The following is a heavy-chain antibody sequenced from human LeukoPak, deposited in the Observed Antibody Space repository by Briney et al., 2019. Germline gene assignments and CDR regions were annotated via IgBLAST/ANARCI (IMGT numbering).Heavy chain of an antibody. Sequence: PGGSLRLSCAASGFTFSSYGMHWVRQAPGKGLEWVALIWYDGSNKYYADSVKGRFTISRDNSKNTLFLQMNSLRAEDTAVYYCAKGDSNYNYYGMDVWGQGTTVTVSS. CDR3: AKGDSNYNYYGMDV. CDR2: IWYDGSNK. V-gene: IGHV3-33*06. J-gene: IGHJ6*02. CDR1: GFTFSSYG.